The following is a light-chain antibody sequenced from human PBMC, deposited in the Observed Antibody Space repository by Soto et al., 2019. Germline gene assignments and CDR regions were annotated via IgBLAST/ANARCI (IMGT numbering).Light chain of an antibody. CDR2: HAS. J-gene: IGKJ4*01. V-gene: IGKV3-15*01. CDR3: QQYNKWPLT. Sequence: EIVMTQSPATLSVSPGERATLSCRASQSVSSNLAWYQQKPGQAPRLLIYHASTRATGIPARFSRSGSGTEFTLTISSLQSEDFAVYYCQQYNKWPLTFGGGTKVEIK. CDR1: QSVSSN.